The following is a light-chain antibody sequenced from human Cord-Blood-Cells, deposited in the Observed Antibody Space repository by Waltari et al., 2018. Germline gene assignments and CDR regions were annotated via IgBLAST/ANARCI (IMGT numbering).Light chain of an antibody. J-gene: IGKJ1*01. V-gene: IGKV1-8*01. Sequence: AIRMTQSPSSFSASTGARVTITCRASQGISSYLPWYQQKPGKAPKLLIYAASTLQSGVPSRFSGSGSGTDFTLTISCLQSEDFATYYCQQYYSYPPTFGQGTKVEIK. CDR2: AAS. CDR1: QGISSY. CDR3: QQYYSYPPT.